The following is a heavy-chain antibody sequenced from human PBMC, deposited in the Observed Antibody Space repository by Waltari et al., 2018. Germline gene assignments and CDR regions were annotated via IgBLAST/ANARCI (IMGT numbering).Heavy chain of an antibody. CDR1: GYTFTGYY. D-gene: IGHD2-2*01. CDR3: AAPYCSSTSCYWTNAFDI. J-gene: IGHJ3*02. V-gene: IGHV1-2*02. CDR2: INPNSGGT. Sequence: QVQLVQSGAEVKKPGASVKVSCKASGYTFTGYYMNWVRQAPGQGLEWMGWINPNSGGTNYAQKFQGRVTMTRDTSISTAYMELSRLRSDDTAVYYCAAPYCSSTSCYWTNAFDIWGQGTMVTVSS.